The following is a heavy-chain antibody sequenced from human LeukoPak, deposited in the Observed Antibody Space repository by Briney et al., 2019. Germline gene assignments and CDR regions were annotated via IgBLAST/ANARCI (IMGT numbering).Heavy chain of an antibody. V-gene: IGHV3-74*01. D-gene: IGHD3/OR15-3a*01. CDR3: ARDGHAFDI. CDR2: INIDGSST. CDR1: GFTFSSYW. Sequence: PGGSLRLSCAASGFTFSSYWMHWVRQAPGKGLVWVSQINIDGSSTSYADSVKGRFTISRDNPKNTLYLQMNSLRAEDTAVYYCARDGHAFDIWGQGTMVSASS. J-gene: IGHJ3*02.